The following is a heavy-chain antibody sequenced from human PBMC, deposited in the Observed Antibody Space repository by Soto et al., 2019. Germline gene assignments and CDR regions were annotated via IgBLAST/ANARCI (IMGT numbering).Heavy chain of an antibody. CDR2: ISAYNGNT. J-gene: IGHJ3*02. CDR3: ARDIMRDDYGDADAFDI. CDR1: GYTFTSYG. D-gene: IGHD4-17*01. V-gene: IGHV1-18*01. Sequence: ASVKVSCKASGYTFTSYGISWVRQAPGQGLEWMGWISAYNGNTNYAQKLQGRVTMTTDTSTSTAYMELRSLRSDDTAVYYCARDIMRDDYGDADAFDIWGQGTMVTVSS.